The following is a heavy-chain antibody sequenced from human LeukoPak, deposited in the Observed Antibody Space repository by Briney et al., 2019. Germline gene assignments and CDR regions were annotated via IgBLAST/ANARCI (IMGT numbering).Heavy chain of an antibody. Sequence: PSETLSLTCTVSGGSISRYYWIWIRQPAGKGLEGIGRIYPRGSTNDNPSLKTRVTMSVDTSKNHFSLKLTSVTAADKAVYYCARXXXCSADLCSGGDAFDIWGQGTMVSVSS. CDR1: GGSISRYY. V-gene: IGHV4-4*07. D-gene: IGHD2-15*01. CDR2: IYPRGST. CDR3: ARXXXCSADLCSGGDAFDI. J-gene: IGHJ3*02.